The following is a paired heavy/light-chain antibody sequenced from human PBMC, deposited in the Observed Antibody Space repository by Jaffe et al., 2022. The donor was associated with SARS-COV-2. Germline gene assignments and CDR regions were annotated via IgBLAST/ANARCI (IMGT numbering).Heavy chain of an antibody. D-gene: IGHD3-16*01. Sequence: QVQLVESGGGLVKPGGYLRLSCAASGFTFSDYYMNWIRQAPGKGLEWVSYISGYGDTIYYADSVKGRFTISRDNAQNSLYLQMNSLRAEDTAVYYCARAWGSMDVWGEGTTVTVSS. J-gene: IGHJ6*04. V-gene: IGHV3-11*01. CDR3: ARAWGSMDV. CDR1: GFTFSDYY. CDR2: ISGYGDTI.
Light chain of an antibody. J-gene: IGKJ1*01. V-gene: IGKV3-20*01. CDR1: QSVSSSY. CDR2: GAS. Sequence: EIVLTQSPGTLSLSPGERASLSCRASQSVSSSYLAWYQQKPGQAPRRLIYGASSRATGIPDRFSGSGSGTDFTLTIGRLEPEDFAVYYCQQYGSSPWTFGQGTKVEIK. CDR3: QQYGSSPWT.